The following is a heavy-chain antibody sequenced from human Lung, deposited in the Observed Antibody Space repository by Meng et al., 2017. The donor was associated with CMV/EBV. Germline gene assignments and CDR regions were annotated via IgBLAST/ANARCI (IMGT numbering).Heavy chain of an antibody. J-gene: IGHJ6*02. Sequence: GESXKISCAASGFTFSSYGMHWVRQAPGKGLEWVAFIRYDGSNKYYADSVKGRFTISRDNSKNTLYLQMKSLRAEDTAVYYCTKVVRLGYCSSTSCPARSYYYYGMDVWGQGTTVTVSS. CDR1: GFTFSSYG. CDR2: IRYDGSNK. V-gene: IGHV3-30*02. CDR3: TKVVRLGYCSSTSCPARSYYYYGMDV. D-gene: IGHD2-2*01.